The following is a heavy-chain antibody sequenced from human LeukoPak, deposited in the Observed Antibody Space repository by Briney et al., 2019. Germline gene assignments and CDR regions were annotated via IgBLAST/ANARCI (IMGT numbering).Heavy chain of an antibody. CDR3: AREMVSHRNYYDSSGYPTPIDY. CDR1: RYTFTSYG. CDR2: ISAYNGNT. Sequence: ASVKVSCKASRYTFTSYGISWVRQAPGQGLEWMGWISAYNGNTNYAQKLQGRVTMTTDTSTSTAYMELRSLRSDDTAVYYCAREMVSHRNYYDSSGYPTPIDYWGQGTLVTVSS. D-gene: IGHD3-22*01. V-gene: IGHV1-18*01. J-gene: IGHJ4*02.